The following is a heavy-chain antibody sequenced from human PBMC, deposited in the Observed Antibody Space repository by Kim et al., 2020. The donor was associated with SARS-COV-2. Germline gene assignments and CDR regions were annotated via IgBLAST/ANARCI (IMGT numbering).Heavy chain of an antibody. D-gene: IGHD3-16*01. V-gene: IGHV3-48*02. CDR2: ITKSSTTI. CDR1: GFTFSAYD. J-gene: IGHJ3*02. Sequence: GGSLRLSCATSGFTFSAYDMNWVRQAPGKGLEWLSFITKSSTTIYYADSVEGRFTISRDNAKNSLFLQMNSLRDEDTALYYCARDRMGGAFDIWGQGTM. CDR3: ARDRMGGAFDI.